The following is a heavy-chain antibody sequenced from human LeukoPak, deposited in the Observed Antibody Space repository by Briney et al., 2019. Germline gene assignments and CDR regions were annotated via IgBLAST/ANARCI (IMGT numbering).Heavy chain of an antibody. J-gene: IGHJ4*02. CDR3: ARGPIQDSGRYYVGDY. CDR2: INSDGRST. V-gene: IGHV3-74*01. D-gene: IGHD1-26*01. CDR1: GFTFSRNW. Sequence: GGSLRLSCAASGFTFSRNWMTWVRRTPGKGLVWVSRINSDGRSTNYADSVKGRFTISRDNAKNTLYLQMNSLRAEDTAVYYCARGPIQDSGRYYVGDYWGQGTLVTVSS.